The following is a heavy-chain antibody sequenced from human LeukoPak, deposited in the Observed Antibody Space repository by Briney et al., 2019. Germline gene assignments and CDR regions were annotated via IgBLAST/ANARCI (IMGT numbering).Heavy chain of an antibody. CDR1: GYTFIGYY. Sequence: ASVKVSCKASGYTFIGYYLHWVRQAPGQGPEWMGWINPNRGGTNYAQKFKGRVTMTRDTSISTAYMELRSLRSDDTAVYFCARGSTETSASHFDYWGQGTLLTASS. V-gene: IGHV1-2*02. CDR3: ARGSTETSASHFDY. CDR2: INPNRGGT. J-gene: IGHJ4*02. D-gene: IGHD2-8*02.